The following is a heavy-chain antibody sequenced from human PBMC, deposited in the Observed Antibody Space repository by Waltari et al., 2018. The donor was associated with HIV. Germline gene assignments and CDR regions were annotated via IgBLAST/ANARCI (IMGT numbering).Heavy chain of an antibody. D-gene: IGHD3-22*01. Sequence: QVQLQQWGAGLLKPSETLSLTCAVHGGSFSGYYWSWIRQPPGKGLEWIGEINHSGSTNYNPSLKSRVTISVDTSKNQFSLKLSSVTAADTAVYYCARVYFYDSSGYYYQGAFDIWGQGTMVTVSS. CDR1: GGSFSGYY. CDR2: INHSGST. V-gene: IGHV4-34*01. J-gene: IGHJ3*02. CDR3: ARVYFYDSSGYYYQGAFDI.